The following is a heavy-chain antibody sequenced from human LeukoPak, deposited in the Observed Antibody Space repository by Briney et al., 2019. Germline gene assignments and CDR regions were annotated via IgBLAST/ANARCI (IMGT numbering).Heavy chain of an antibody. CDR2: IYSGGST. CDR1: GFTVSSNY. D-gene: IGHD5-18*01. V-gene: IGHV3-53*01. CDR3: ARETRLYSYGY. J-gene: IGHJ4*02. Sequence: QTGGSLRLSCAASGFTVSSNYMSWVRQAPGKGLEWVSVIYSGGSTYYTDSVKGRFTISRDNSKNTLYLQMNSLRAEDTAVYYCARETRLYSYGYWGQGSLVTVSS.